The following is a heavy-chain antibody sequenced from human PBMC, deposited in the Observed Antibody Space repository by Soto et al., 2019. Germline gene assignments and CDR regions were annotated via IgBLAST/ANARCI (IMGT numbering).Heavy chain of an antibody. CDR2: IWYDGSNK. V-gene: IGHV3-33*01. CDR1: GFTFSSYG. D-gene: IGHD1-1*01. Sequence: GGSLRLSCAASGFTFSSYGMHWVRQAPGKGLEWVAVIWYDGSNKYYADSVKGRFTISRDNSKNTLYLQMNSLRAEDTAVYYFARDIWDWNRGSARGSFDYWGQGTLVTVSS. J-gene: IGHJ4*02. CDR3: ARDIWDWNRGSARGSFDY.